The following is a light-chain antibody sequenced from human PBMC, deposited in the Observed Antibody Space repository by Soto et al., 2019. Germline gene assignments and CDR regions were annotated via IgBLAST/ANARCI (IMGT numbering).Light chain of an antibody. J-gene: IGLJ1*01. CDR3: CSYAGRYIYV. CDR2: DVT. V-gene: IGLV2-11*01. Sequence: QSVLTQPRPVSGSPGQSVTISCSGTSSDVGTYNYVSWYQQQPGKAPKLMIYDVTKRPSGVPDRFSGSKSGNTASLTISGLQAEDEADYYCCSYAGRYIYVFGTGTKVTVL. CDR1: SSDVGTYNY.